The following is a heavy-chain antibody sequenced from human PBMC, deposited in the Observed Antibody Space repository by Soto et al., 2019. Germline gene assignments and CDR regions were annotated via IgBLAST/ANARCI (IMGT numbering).Heavy chain of an antibody. CDR2: TTSDGARI. V-gene: IGHV3-30*03. CDR1: GFAFSTYG. J-gene: IGHJ4*02. D-gene: IGHD1-26*01. Sequence: VQLVESGGGVVQPGRSLRLSCAASGFAFSTYGMHWVRQAPGKGLEWVAVTTSDGARINYADSVKGRFTISRDNSRTMVYLPMNSLRIDDTAVYYCARKNPSRDWELPDYWGQGTLVTVSS. CDR3: ARKNPSRDWELPDY.